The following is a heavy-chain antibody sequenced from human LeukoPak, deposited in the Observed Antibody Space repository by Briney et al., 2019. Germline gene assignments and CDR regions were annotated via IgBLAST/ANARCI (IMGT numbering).Heavy chain of an antibody. CDR2: IYYSGST. V-gene: IGHV4-59*08. CDR3: ARRRGRNIGTFDY. CDR1: GASISSYY. D-gene: IGHD1-26*01. J-gene: IGHJ4*02. Sequence: SETLSLTCTVSGASISSYYWSWIRQPPGKGLEWIGYIYYSGSTNYNPSLKSRVSVDTSKNQFSLKLNSVTAADTAVYYCARRRGRNIGTFDYWGQGTLVTVSS.